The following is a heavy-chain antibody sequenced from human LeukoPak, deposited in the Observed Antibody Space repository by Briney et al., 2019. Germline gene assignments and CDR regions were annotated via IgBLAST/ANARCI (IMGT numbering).Heavy chain of an antibody. CDR2: ISGSGGST. J-gene: IGHJ4*02. Sequence: GGSLRLSCAASGFTFSSYAMSWVRQAPGKGLEWVSSISGSGGSTYYADSVKGRFTISRDNSKNTLYLQMNSLRAEDTAVYYCAKYFLGGGTATYANDYWGQGTLVTVSS. V-gene: IGHV3-23*01. D-gene: IGHD2-21*01. CDR1: GFTFSSYA. CDR3: AKYFLGGGTATYANDY.